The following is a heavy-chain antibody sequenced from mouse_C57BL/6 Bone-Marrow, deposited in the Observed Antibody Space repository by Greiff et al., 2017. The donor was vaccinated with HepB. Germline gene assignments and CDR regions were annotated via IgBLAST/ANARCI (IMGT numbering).Heavy chain of an antibody. V-gene: IGHV5-12*01. CDR2: ISNGGGST. CDR3: ARHEEDYGYDEYFDV. D-gene: IGHD2-2*01. Sequence: EVHLVESGGGLVQPGGSLKLSCAASGFTFSDYYMYWVRQTPEKRLEWVAYISNGGGSTYYPDTVKGRFTISRDNAKNTLYLQMSRLKSEDTAMYYCARHEEDYGYDEYFDVWGTGTTVTVSA. J-gene: IGHJ1*03. CDR1: GFTFSDYY.